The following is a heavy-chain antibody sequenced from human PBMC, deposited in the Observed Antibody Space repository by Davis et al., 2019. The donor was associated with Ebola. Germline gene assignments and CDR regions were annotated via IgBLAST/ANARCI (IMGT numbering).Heavy chain of an antibody. CDR3: ARGLFWSGLDV. D-gene: IGHD1-1*01. V-gene: IGHV4-34*01. CDR2: INHHGIT. CDR1: GGSFSGYY. J-gene: IGHJ6*02. Sequence: SETPSLTCAVYGGSFSGYYWSWIRQPPGKGLEWMGEINHHGITSYNPSLKSRVSMSVDTSKKQFSLKVTSVTAADTAVYYCARGLFWSGLDVWGQGTTVTVSS.